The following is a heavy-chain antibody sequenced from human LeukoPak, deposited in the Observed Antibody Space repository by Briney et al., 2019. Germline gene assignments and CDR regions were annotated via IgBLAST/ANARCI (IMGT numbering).Heavy chain of an antibody. CDR1: GYTFTGYY. CDR2: INPNSGCT. D-gene: IGHD6-13*01. J-gene: IGHJ4*02. CDR3: AIEGSSWCVDY. V-gene: IGHV1-2*02. Sequence: ASVKVSFKASGYTFTGYYMHWVRQAPGQGLEWMGGINPNSGCTNCSQKFQGRVIMTRDTSISTAYMELSRLRSDDTAVYYCAIEGSSWCVDYWGQGTLVTVSS.